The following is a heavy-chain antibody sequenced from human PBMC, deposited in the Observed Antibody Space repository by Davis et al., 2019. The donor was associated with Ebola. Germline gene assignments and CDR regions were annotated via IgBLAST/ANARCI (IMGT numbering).Heavy chain of an antibody. CDR3: ARLQAHHYYYGMDV. CDR2: INHSGST. CDR1: GGSFSGYY. J-gene: IGHJ6*02. V-gene: IGHV4-34*01. Sequence: SETLSLTCAVYGGSFSGYYWSWIRQPPGKGLEWIGEINHSGSTNYNPSLKSRVTISVDTSKNQFSLKLSSVTAADTAVYYCARLQAHHYYYGMDVWGQGTTVTVSS.